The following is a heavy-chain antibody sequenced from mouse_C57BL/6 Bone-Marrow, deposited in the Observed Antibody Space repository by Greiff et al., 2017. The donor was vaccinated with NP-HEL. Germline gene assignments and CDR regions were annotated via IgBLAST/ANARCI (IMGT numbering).Heavy chain of an antibody. D-gene: IGHD1-1*01. CDR2: IRSKSNNYAT. Sequence: GGGLVQPKGSLKLSCAASGFSFNTYAMNWVRQAPGKGLEWVARIRSKSNNYATYYADSVKDRFTISRDDSESMLYLQMNNLKTEDTAMYYCVTVVDAMDYWGQGTSVTVSS. J-gene: IGHJ4*01. V-gene: IGHV10-1*01. CDR3: VTVVDAMDY. CDR1: GFSFNTYA.